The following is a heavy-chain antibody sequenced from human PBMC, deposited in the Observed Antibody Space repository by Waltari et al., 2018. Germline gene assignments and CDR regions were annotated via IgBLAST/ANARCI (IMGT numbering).Heavy chain of an antibody. Sequence: QVQLVHSGAEVKKPGSSVKVSCKASGGTFSTYAINWVRQAPGQGLEWMGRIIPPLGVPTYAQRFQGRVTITADKSTSTAYMELSSLRPEDTAVYYCARSGDGYTPSTYYYNGMDVWGQGTTVTVSS. J-gene: IGHJ6*02. CDR2: IIPPLGVP. CDR1: GGTFSTYA. V-gene: IGHV1-69*04. D-gene: IGHD5-12*01. CDR3: ARSGDGYTPSTYYYNGMDV.